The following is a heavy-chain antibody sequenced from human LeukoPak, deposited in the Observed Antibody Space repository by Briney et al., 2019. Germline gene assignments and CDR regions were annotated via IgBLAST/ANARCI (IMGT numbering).Heavy chain of an antibody. Sequence: GGSLSLLYAASGFTFSSYWMSWVRQAPGKGLEWVANIKQDGSEKYYVDSVKGRFTISRDNAQNSLYLQMNSLRAEDTAVYYCARVRGGYCSGGSCYFAFDIWGQAAMVTVSS. D-gene: IGHD2-15*01. J-gene: IGHJ3*02. CDR2: IKQDGSEK. V-gene: IGHV3-7*04. CDR3: ARVRGGYCSGGSCYFAFDI. CDR1: GFTFSSYW.